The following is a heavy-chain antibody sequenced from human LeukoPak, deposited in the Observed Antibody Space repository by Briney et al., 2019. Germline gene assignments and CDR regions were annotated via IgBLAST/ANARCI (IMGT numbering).Heavy chain of an antibody. CDR3: AKDVLRFLEWLPDY. J-gene: IGHJ4*02. V-gene: IGHV3-30*18. CDR1: GFTFSSYG. Sequence: GGSLRLSCAASGFTFSSYGMHWVRQAPGKGLEWVAVISYDGSNKYYADSVKGRFTMSRDSSKNTLYLQMNSLRAEDTAVYYCAKDVLRFLEWLPDYWGQGTLVTVSS. CDR2: ISYDGSNK. D-gene: IGHD3-3*01.